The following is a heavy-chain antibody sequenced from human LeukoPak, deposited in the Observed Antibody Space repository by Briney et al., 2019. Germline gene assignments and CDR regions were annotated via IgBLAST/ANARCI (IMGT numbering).Heavy chain of an antibody. CDR2: TYYSGST. Sequence: SETLSLTCTVSGGSISSGGYYWSWIRQHPGKGLEWIGYTYYSGSTYYNPSLKSRVTISVDTSKNQFSLKLSPVTAADTAVYYCARSPKGEAFDIWGQGTMVTVSS. J-gene: IGHJ3*02. CDR1: GGSISSGGYY. V-gene: IGHV4-31*03. CDR3: ARSPKGEAFDI.